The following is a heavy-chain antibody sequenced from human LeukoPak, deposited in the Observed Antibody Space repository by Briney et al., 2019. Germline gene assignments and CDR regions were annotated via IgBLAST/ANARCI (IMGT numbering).Heavy chain of an antibody. CDR3: ARDRRYSSSWYYFDY. J-gene: IGHJ4*02. CDR2: INPNSGGT. D-gene: IGHD6-13*01. V-gene: IGHV1-2*02. CDR1: GYTFTGYY. Sequence: ASVKVSCKASGYTFTGYYMHWVRQAPGQGLEWMGWINPNSGGTNYAQKFQGRVTMTRDMSTSTVYMELSSLRSEDTAVYYCARDRRYSSSWYYFDYWGQGTLVTVSS.